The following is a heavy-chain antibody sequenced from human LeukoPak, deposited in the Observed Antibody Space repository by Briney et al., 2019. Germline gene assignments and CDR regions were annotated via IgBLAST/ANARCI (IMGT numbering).Heavy chain of an antibody. CDR3: EKGLWKYQLRTLDY. CDR1: GFTFSIYG. V-gene: IGHV3-30*18. Sequence: GRSLRLSCAASGFTFSIYGMHWVRQAPGKGLEWVAVISYDGSNKYYADSVKGRFTISRDHSKNTLYLQMNSLRAEDTALYYCEKGLWKYQLRTLDYWGQGTLVTVSS. D-gene: IGHD2-2*01. CDR2: ISYDGSNK. J-gene: IGHJ4*02.